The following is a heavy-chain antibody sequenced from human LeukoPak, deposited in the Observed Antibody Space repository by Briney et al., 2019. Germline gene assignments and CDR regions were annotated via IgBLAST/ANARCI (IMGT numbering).Heavy chain of an antibody. CDR2: IYYTGST. V-gene: IGHV4-39*07. Sequence: PSETLSPTCTVSGGSISSSNYYGVWIRQPPGKGLEWIGNIYYTGSTYYNPSLKSRVTISVDTSKNQFSLRLISVTAADTAVYYCARGSKSDYDHPVDVWDKGTTVTVS. D-gene: IGHD4/OR15-4a*01. J-gene: IGHJ6*03. CDR1: GGSISSSNYY. CDR3: ARGSKSDYDHPVDV.